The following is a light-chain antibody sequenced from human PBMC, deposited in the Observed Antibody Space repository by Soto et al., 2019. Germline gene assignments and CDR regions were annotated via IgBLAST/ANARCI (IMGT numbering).Light chain of an antibody. V-gene: IGKV3-11*01. J-gene: IGKJ5*01. CDR1: QFVRSN. CDR2: DAS. Sequence: EIVMTQSPATLSVSPGDRVTLSCRASQFVRSNSAWYQQKPGQAPRLLIYDASNRATGIPARFSGSGSGTDFTLTISSLEPEDFAVYYCQQRSNWPITFGQGTRLEIK. CDR3: QQRSNWPIT.